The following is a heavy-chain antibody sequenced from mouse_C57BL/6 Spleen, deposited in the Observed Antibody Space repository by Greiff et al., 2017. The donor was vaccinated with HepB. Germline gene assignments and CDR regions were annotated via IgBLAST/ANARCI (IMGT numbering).Heavy chain of an antibody. CDR1: GYTFTSYW. J-gene: IGHJ3*01. V-gene: IGHV1-59*01. Sequence: VQLQQPGAELVRPGTSVKLSCKASGYTFTSYWIHWVKQRPGQGLEWIGVIDPSDSYTNYNQKFKGKATLTVDTSSSTAYMQLSSLTSEDSAVYYCARAGDGYYSWFAYWGQGTLVTVSA. D-gene: IGHD2-3*01. CDR3: ARAGDGYYSWFAY. CDR2: IDPSDSYT.